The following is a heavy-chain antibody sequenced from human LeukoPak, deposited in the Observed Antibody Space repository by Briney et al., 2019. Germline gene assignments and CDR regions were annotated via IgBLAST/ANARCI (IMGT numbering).Heavy chain of an antibody. CDR3: ARDSNYYGSGSYYRNYYYYYMDV. CDR2: IIPIFGTA. CDR1: GGTFSSYA. V-gene: IGHV1-69*13. J-gene: IGHJ6*03. D-gene: IGHD3-10*01. Sequence: SVKVSCKASGGTFSSYAISWVRQAPGQGPEWMGGIIPIFGTANYAQKFQGRVTITADESTSTAYMELSSLRSEDTAVYYCARDSNYYGSGSYYRNYYYYYMDVWGKGTTVTVSS.